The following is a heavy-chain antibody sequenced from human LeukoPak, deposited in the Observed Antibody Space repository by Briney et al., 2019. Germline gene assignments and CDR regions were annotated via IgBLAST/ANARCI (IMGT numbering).Heavy chain of an antibody. V-gene: IGHV4-59*08. CDR2: IYYNGNT. D-gene: IGHD6-19*01. CDR3: ATMNSGWRYFDY. CDR1: DGSINSYY. Sequence: SETLSLTCSVSDGSINSYYWNWIRRPPGKGLEWIGYIYYNGNTNYSPSLKSRVTMSVDTSKNQFSLKLRSVTAADTAVYFCATMNSGWRYFDYWGQGTLVTVSS. J-gene: IGHJ4*02.